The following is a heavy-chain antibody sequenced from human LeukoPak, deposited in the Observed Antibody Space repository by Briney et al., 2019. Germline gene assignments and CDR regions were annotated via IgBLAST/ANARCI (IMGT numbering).Heavy chain of an antibody. V-gene: IGHV4-34*01. CDR3: ARGASSTSVDY. J-gene: IGHJ4*02. D-gene: IGHD2/OR15-2a*01. CDR1: GGSFSGYY. Sequence: SETLSLTCAVYGGSFSGYYWSRIRQPPGKGLEWIGEITHSGSTNYNPSLKSRVTISVDTSKNQFSLKVSSVTAADTAVYYCARGASSTSVDYWGQGTLVTVSS. CDR2: ITHSGST.